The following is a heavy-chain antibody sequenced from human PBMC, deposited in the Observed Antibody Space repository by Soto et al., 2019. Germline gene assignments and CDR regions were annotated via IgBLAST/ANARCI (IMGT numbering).Heavy chain of an antibody. CDR2: IYSGGST. D-gene: IGHD3-10*01. CDR3: AAFSNGAPH. V-gene: IGHV3-53*02. CDR1: GFTVSSNY. J-gene: IGHJ4*02. Sequence: EVQLVETGGGLIQPGGSLRLSCAASGFTVSSNYMSWVRQAPGKGLEWVSVIYSGGSTYYADSVKGRFTISRHNCKNTLYLQMTSLRAEDTAVYYCAAFSNGAPHWGQGTLVTVSS.